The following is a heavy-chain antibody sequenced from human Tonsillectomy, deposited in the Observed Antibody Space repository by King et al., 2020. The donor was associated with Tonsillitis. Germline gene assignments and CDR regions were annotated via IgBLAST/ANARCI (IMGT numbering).Heavy chain of an antibody. CDR1: GFTVSSKY. J-gene: IGHJ6*02. Sequence: VQLVESGGGVVQPGGSLRLSCAASGFTVSSKYMTWVRQTPGKGLEWVSVVYSGGSTYYADSVKGRFTISRDNSKNTLSLQMNSLRVEDTAVYYCSTGEVTAALTLYYFHYGLDVWGQGTTVTVSS. CDR2: VYSGGST. V-gene: IGHV3-66*01. D-gene: IGHD2-2*01. CDR3: STGEVTAALTLYYFHYGLDV.